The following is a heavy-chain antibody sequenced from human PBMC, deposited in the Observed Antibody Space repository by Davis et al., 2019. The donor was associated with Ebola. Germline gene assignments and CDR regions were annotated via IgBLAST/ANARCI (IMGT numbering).Heavy chain of an antibody. CDR2: ISSSSSYI. Sequence: GGSLRLSCAASGFTFSSYAMNWVRQAPGKGLEWVSSISSSSSYIYYADSVKGRFTISRDNSKNTLYLQMNSLRAEDTAVYYCAIEWFGEFIGYWGQGTLVTVSS. V-gene: IGHV3-21*01. J-gene: IGHJ4*02. CDR1: GFTFSSYA. D-gene: IGHD3-10*01. CDR3: AIEWFGEFIGY.